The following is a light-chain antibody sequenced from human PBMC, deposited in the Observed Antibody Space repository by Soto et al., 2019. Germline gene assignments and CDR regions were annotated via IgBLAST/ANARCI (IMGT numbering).Light chain of an antibody. CDR2: GAS. V-gene: IGKV3-20*01. Sequence: EIVLTQSPGTLPLSPGERATLSCRASQSVSSSYLAWYQQKPGQAPRLLIYGASSRATGIPDRFSGSGSGTEFTLTITSLQPDDFATYYCQQYNTFLTFGGGTKVDIK. CDR1: QSVSSSY. J-gene: IGKJ4*01. CDR3: QQYNTFLT.